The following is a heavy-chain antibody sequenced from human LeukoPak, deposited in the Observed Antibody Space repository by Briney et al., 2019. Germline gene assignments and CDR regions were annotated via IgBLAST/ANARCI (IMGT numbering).Heavy chain of an antibody. J-gene: IGHJ5*02. D-gene: IGHD3-22*01. CDR3: ARRYYYDSSGYYWFDP. CDR1: GYSFTSYW. CDR2: IYPGDSDT. Sequence: GEALKISCKGSGYSFTSYWIGWVRQMPGKGLEWMGIIYPGDSDTRYSPSFQGQVTISADKSISTAYLQWSSLKASDTAMYYCARRYYYDSSGYYWFDPWGQGTLVTVSS. V-gene: IGHV5-51*01.